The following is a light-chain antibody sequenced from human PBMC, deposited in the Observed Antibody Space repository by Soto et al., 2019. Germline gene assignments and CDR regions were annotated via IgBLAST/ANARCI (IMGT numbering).Light chain of an antibody. CDR2: DVS. V-gene: IGLV2-14*03. Sequence: QSALPQPASVSGSPGQSITISCTGTISDGGGYNFVSWYQQYPGKAPKLMICDVSNRPSGVSNRFSGSKSGNTASLTISGLHTEDEADYYCSSFTGSNYVFGTGTKLTVL. J-gene: IGLJ1*01. CDR3: SSFTGSNYV. CDR1: ISDGGGYNF.